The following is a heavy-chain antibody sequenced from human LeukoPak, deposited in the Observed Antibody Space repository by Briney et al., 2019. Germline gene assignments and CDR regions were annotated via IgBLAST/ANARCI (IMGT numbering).Heavy chain of an antibody. Sequence: SETLSLTCAVYGGSFSSYYWSRIRQPPGKGLEWIGYIYYSGSTNYNPSLKSRVTISVDTSKNQFSLKLSSVTAADTAVYYCARDYADWFDPWGQGTLVTVSS. D-gene: IGHD4-17*01. CDR1: GGSFSSYY. J-gene: IGHJ5*02. CDR2: IYYSGST. CDR3: ARDYADWFDP. V-gene: IGHV4-59*01.